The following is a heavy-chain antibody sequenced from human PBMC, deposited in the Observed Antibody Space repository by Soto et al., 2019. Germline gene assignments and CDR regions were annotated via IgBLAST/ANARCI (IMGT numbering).Heavy chain of an antibody. Sequence: QVQLQESGPGLVEPSQTLSLTCNVSGGSISSGTSYWAWIRQHPGEGLEWIGHIYFTGATYSNPSLRSRLSMSVDTSKNQFSLKLTSVTAADTATYYCATIPRRGYSYGIDYWGPGTLVTVSS. D-gene: IGHD2-21*02. CDR2: IYFTGAT. CDR3: ATIPRRGYSYGIDY. J-gene: IGHJ4*02. CDR1: GGSISSGTSY. V-gene: IGHV4-31*03.